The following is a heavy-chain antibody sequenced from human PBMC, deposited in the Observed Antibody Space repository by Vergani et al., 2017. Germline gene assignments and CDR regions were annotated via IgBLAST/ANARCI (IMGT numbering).Heavy chain of an antibody. V-gene: IGHV1-18*01. CDR2: ISAYNGNT. CDR1: GYTFTSYG. D-gene: IGHD6-13*01. Sequence: QVQLVQSGAEVKKPGASVKVSCKASGYTFTSYGISWVRQAPGQGLEWMGWISAYNGNTNYAQKLQGRVTMTEDTSTDTAYMELSSLRSEDTAVYYCATALQNIAAADNKKGNNWFDPWGQGTLVTVSS. J-gene: IGHJ5*02. CDR3: ATALQNIAAADNKKGNNWFDP.